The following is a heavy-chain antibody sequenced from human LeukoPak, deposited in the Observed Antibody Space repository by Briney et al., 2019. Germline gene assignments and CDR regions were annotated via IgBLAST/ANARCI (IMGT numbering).Heavy chain of an antibody. CDR2: ISGSGGST. CDR1: GFTFSSYA. CDR3: AKDVAAADYYYYGMDV. D-gene: IGHD6-13*01. Sequence: PGGSLRLSCAASGFTFSSYAMSWVRQAPGKGLEWVSAISGSGGSTYSADSVKGRFTISRDNSKNTLYLQMNSLRAEDTAVYYCAKDVAAADYYYYGMDVWGQGTTVTVSS. V-gene: IGHV3-23*01. J-gene: IGHJ6*02.